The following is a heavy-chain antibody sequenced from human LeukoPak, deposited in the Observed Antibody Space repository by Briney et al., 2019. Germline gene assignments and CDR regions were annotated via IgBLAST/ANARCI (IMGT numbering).Heavy chain of an antibody. V-gene: IGHV4-34*01. Sequence: SETLSLTCAVYGGSFSGYYWSWIRQPPGKGLEWIGEINHSGSTNYNPSLKSRVTISVDTSKNQFSLKLSSVTAADTAVYYCARVGYDFWSGYQPKTYYYYYMDVWGKGTTVTVSS. J-gene: IGHJ6*03. CDR2: INHSGST. CDR3: ARVGYDFWSGYQPKTYYYYYMDV. D-gene: IGHD3-3*01. CDR1: GGSFSGYY.